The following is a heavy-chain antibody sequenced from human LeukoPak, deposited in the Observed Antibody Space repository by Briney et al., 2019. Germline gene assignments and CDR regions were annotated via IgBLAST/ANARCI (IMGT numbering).Heavy chain of an antibody. CDR3: AREVDRSFGY. Sequence: GGSLRLSCAASGYRFTGFWMSWVRQAPGKGPEWVANINQESTETYYVDSVRGRFTISRDNAKNSLSLQMNSLRVEDTAVYYCAREVDRSFGYWGQGNLVTVSS. D-gene: IGHD2-15*01. CDR1: GYRFTGFW. V-gene: IGHV3-7*01. CDR2: INQESTET. J-gene: IGHJ4*02.